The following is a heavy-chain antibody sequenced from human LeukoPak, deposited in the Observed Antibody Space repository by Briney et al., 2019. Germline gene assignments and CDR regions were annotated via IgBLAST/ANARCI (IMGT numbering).Heavy chain of an antibody. CDR2: IKEDGSHL. Sequence: PGGPLRLSCATSGFTFSSYWMGWVRQAPGKGLQWVGNIKEDGSHLYYLDSVKGRLTISRDNARNSLHLQMNSLRAEDTAVYFCARVICDYVWGSYRCHFDYWGQGTLVSVSS. J-gene: IGHJ4*02. D-gene: IGHD3-16*02. V-gene: IGHV3-7*01. CDR1: GFTFSSYW. CDR3: ARVICDYVWGSYRCHFDY.